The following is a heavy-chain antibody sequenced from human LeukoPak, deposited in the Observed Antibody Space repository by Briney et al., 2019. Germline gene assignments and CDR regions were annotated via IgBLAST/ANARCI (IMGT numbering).Heavy chain of an antibody. CDR1: GFTFSSYW. J-gene: IGHJ4*02. CDR3: ARGGPWATFDF. D-gene: IGHD1-26*01. Sequence: AGGSLRLSCAASGFTFSSYWMHWVRQAPGKGLVWVSRIDSYGSRASYADSVKGRFTISRDNANNTLFLQMNSLRAEDTALYYCARGGPWATFDFWGQRTLVTVSS. CDR2: IDSYGSRA. V-gene: IGHV3-74*01.